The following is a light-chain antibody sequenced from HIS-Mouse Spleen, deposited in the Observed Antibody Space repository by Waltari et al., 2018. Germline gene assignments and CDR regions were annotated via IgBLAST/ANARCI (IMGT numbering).Light chain of an antibody. CDR2: EES. CDR1: ALPKKY. CDR3: YSTDSSGNHRV. Sequence: SYELTQPPSVSVSPGQTARITCSGDALPKKYAYWYQQKSGQAPVLVIYEESKRPSGIPEGFSGSSSGTMATLTISGAQVEDEAGYYCYSTDSSGNHRVFGGGTKLTVL. V-gene: IGLV3-10*01. J-gene: IGLJ2*01.